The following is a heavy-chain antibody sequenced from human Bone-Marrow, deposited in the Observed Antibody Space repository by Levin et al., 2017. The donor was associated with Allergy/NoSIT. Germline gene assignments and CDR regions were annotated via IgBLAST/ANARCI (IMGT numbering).Heavy chain of an antibody. CDR2: ISHDETSE. D-gene: IGHD3-22*01. CDR3: ATAGRTSGFADAFEF. Sequence: GGSLRLSCAASGSTFSSFVLHWVRQAPGKGLEWVAVISHDETSEAYAEPVQGRFTISKDNSKNTLYLQMNSLRDEDTAVYYCATAGRTSGFADAFEFWGQGTMVTVSS. CDR1: GSTFSSFV. J-gene: IGHJ3*01. V-gene: IGHV3-30*04.